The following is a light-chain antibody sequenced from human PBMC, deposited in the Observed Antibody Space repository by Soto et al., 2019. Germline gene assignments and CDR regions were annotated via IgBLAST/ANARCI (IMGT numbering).Light chain of an antibody. V-gene: IGKV1-5*03. Sequence: DVQLTQSLTTLSGSVGARVTITCRASQRISSWLAWYQRKPGKAPKLLIYKASTLKSGLPSRFSGSGSATEFALTISSLQPDDFATYYCQHYNSYSEAFRQGTKVDIK. CDR2: KAS. CDR1: QRISSW. CDR3: QHYNSYSEA. J-gene: IGKJ1*01.